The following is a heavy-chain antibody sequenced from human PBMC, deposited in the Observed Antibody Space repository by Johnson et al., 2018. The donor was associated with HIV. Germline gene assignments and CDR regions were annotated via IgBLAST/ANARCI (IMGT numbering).Heavy chain of an antibody. CDR3: ASYGGATPDSFDI. Sequence: QVQLVESGGGLVQPGRSLRLSCAASGFTFSSYAMHWVRQAPGKGLEWVAVISSAGTDKYYADSVKGRFTISRDNSKNTLYLQMNSLRAEDTAVYYCASYGGATPDSFDIWGQGTMVTVSS. CDR2: ISSAGTDK. V-gene: IGHV3-30*14. J-gene: IGHJ3*02. D-gene: IGHD1-26*01. CDR1: GFTFSSYA.